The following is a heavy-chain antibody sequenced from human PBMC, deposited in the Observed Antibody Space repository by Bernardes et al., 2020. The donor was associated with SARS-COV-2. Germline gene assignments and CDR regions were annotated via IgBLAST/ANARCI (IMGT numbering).Heavy chain of an antibody. J-gene: IGHJ5*02. D-gene: IGHD6-19*01. CDR1: GFTFSSYE. V-gene: IGHV3-48*03. CDR2: ISSSGSTI. Sequence: GGSLRLSCAASGFTFSSYEMNWVRQAPGKGLEWVSYISSSGSTIYYADSVKGRFTISRDNAKNSLYLQMNSLRAEDTAVYYCARPTGYSSGWYWAYNWFDPWGQGTLVTVSS. CDR3: ARPTGYSSGWYWAYNWFDP.